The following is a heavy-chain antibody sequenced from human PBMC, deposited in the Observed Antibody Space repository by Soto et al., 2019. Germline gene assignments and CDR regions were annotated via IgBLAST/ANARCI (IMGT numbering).Heavy chain of an antibody. D-gene: IGHD2-21*02. CDR3: ARRVVVTATVLYFDL. Sequence: GESLKISCNGSGYSFTSYWIGWVRQMPGKGLEWMGIIYPGDSDTRYSPSFQGQVTISADKSISTAYLQWSSLKASDTAMYYCARRVVVTATVLYFDLWGRGTLVTVSS. J-gene: IGHJ2*01. V-gene: IGHV5-51*01. CDR1: GYSFTSYW. CDR2: IYPGDSDT.